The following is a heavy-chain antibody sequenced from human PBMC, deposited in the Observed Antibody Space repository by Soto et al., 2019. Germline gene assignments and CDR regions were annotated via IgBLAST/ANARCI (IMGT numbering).Heavy chain of an antibody. CDR2: IYSGGST. CDR1: GFTVSSNY. CDR3: ARDIRYYDILTGYQGYYYYYYMDV. V-gene: IGHV3-66*01. Sequence: EVQLVESGGGLVQPGGSLRLSCAASGFTVSSNYMSWVRQAPGKGLEWVSVIYSGGSTYYADSVKGRFTISRDNSKNTLYLQMNRLRAEDTAVYYCARDIRYYDILTGYQGYYYYYYMDVWGKGTTVTVSS. D-gene: IGHD3-9*01. J-gene: IGHJ6*03.